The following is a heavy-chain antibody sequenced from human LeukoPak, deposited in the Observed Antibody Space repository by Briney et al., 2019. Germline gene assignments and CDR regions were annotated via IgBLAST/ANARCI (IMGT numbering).Heavy chain of an antibody. CDR1: GGTFSSYA. J-gene: IGHJ5*02. V-gene: IGHV1-18*01. D-gene: IGHD2-2*01. Sequence: ASVKVSCKASGGTFSSYAISWVRQAPGQGLEWMGIINPSGGSTSYAQKLQGRVTMTTDTSTSTAYMELRSLRSDDTAVYYCAREVCSTSCYGNNWFDPWGQGTLVTVSS. CDR3: AREVCSTSCYGNNWFDP. CDR2: INPSGGST.